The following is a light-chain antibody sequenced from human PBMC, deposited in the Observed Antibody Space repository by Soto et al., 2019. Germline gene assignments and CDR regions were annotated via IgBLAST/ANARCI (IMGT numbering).Light chain of an antibody. Sequence: EIVLTQSPATLSLSPGEGATLSCRASQSVSSYVAWYQQKPGQAPRLLIYDASNRATGIPARFSGSGSGTDFTLIISSLAPEDFAVYYGQQRSNWPVTFGLGTKVEV. CDR3: QQRSNWPVT. V-gene: IGKV3-11*01. J-gene: IGKJ1*01. CDR2: DAS. CDR1: QSVSSY.